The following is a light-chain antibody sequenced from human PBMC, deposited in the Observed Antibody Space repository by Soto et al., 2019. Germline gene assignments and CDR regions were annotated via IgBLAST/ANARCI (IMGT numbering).Light chain of an antibody. CDR1: ETVTSD. CDR2: GAS. V-gene: IGKV3-15*01. CDR3: QQLNSYPIT. Sequence: VLTQSPGTLSLSPGERATLSCRASETVTSDYLAWYQQRPGQAPRLLIYGASTRATGVPARFSGRGSGTEFTLTISSLQPEDFATYYCQQLNSYPITFGQGTRLEI. J-gene: IGKJ5*01.